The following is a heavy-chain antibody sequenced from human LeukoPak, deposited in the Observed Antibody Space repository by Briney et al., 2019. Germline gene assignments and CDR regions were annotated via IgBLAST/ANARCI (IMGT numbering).Heavy chain of an antibody. Sequence: ASETLSLTCTVSGGSISSSSYYWGWIRQPPGKGLEWIGSIYYTGSTYYNPSLKSRVTISVDTSKNQFSLKLSSVTAADTAVYYCARSLLGIAAVGRGFDYWGQGTLVTVSS. CDR3: ARSLLGIAAVGRGFDY. J-gene: IGHJ4*02. D-gene: IGHD6-13*01. CDR2: IYYTGST. CDR1: GGSISSSSYY. V-gene: IGHV4-39*01.